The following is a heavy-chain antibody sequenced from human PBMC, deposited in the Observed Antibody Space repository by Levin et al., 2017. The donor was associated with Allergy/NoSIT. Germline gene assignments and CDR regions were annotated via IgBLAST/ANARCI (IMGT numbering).Heavy chain of an antibody. J-gene: IGHJ4*02. V-gene: IGHV3-33*01. CDR2: IWYDGSNK. CDR3: ARGDYYYGSGSYYWSIDY. D-gene: IGHD3-10*01. Sequence: GGSLRLSCAASGFTFSSYGMHWVRQAPGKGLEWVAVIWYDGSNKYYADSVKGRFTISRDNSKNTLYLQMNSLRAEDTAVYYCARGDYYYGSGSYYWSIDYWGQGTLVTVSS. CDR1: GFTFSSYG.